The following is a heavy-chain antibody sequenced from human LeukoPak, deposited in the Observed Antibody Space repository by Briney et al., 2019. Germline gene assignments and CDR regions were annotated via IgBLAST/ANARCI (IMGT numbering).Heavy chain of an antibody. V-gene: IGHV4-59*01. CDR2: IYYTGST. CDR3: AREKESIDYGDSRISWYFDL. J-gene: IGHJ2*01. CDR1: GGSIRGNY. D-gene: IGHD4-17*01. Sequence: PSETLSLTCTVSGGSIRGNYWTWIRQPPGKGLEWIGYIYYTGSTNYTPSLKSRVIISVDTSKNQFSLRLSSVTAADRATYYCAREKESIDYGDSRISWYFDLWGRGTLVTVSS.